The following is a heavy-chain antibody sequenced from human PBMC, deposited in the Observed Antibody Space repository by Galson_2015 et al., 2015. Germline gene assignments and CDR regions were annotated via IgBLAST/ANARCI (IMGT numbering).Heavy chain of an antibody. CDR3: ARDPLWDRAVGFDY. Sequence: SLRLSCAASGSTFSSDWMHWVRQAPGKGLVWVSRINSDGTDKTYADSVKGRFTISRDNAKNTLYLQMNSLRAEDTAVYYCARDPLWDRAVGFDYWGQGTLVTVSS. J-gene: IGHJ4*02. V-gene: IGHV3-74*01. D-gene: IGHD3-16*01. CDR1: GSTFSSDW. CDR2: INSDGTDK.